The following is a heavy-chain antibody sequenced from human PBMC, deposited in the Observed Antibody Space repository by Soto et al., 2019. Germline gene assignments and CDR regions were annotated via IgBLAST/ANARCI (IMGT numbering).Heavy chain of an antibody. Sequence: PGGSLRLSCAASGFTFSSYAMSWVRQAPGKGLEWVSAISGSGGSTYYADSVKGRFTISRDNSKNTLYLQMNSLRAEDTAVYYCAKDLSQAVVPAGTPPDYWGQGTLVTVSS. D-gene: IGHD2-2*01. CDR1: GFTFSSYA. J-gene: IGHJ4*02. CDR3: AKDLSQAVVPAGTPPDY. V-gene: IGHV3-23*01. CDR2: ISGSGGST.